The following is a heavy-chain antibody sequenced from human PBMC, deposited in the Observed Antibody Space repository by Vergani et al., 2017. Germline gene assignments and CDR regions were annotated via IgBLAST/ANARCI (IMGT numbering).Heavy chain of an antibody. J-gene: IGHJ5*02. D-gene: IGHD2-21*01. CDR2: IYYSGST. V-gene: IGHV4-39*01. Sequence: QLQLQESGPGLVKPSETLSLTCTVSGGSISSSSYYWGWIRQPPGKGLEWIGSIYYSGSTYYNPSLKSRVTISVYTSKNQFSLKLSSVTAADTAVYYCARDYSTKAFHWFDPWGQGTLVTVSS. CDR3: ARDYSTKAFHWFDP. CDR1: GGSISSSSYY.